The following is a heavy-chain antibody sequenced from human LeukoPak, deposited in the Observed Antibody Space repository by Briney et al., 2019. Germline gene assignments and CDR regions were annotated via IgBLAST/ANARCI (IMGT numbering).Heavy chain of an antibody. J-gene: IGHJ4*02. CDR2: INHSGST. Sequence: SETLSLTCAVYGGSFSGYYWSWIRQPPGKGLEWIGEINHSGSTNYNPSLKSRVTISVDTSKNQFSLKLSSVTAADTAVYYCALVATSKYYFDYWGQGTLVTVSS. D-gene: IGHD5-12*01. CDR3: ALVATSKYYFDY. V-gene: IGHV4-34*01. CDR1: GGSFSGYY.